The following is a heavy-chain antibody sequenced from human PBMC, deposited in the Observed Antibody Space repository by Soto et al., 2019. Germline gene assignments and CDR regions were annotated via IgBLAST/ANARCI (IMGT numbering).Heavy chain of an antibody. V-gene: IGHV3-23*01. D-gene: IGHD3-22*01. CDR2: IVGNGETT. CDR3: AKDAGRENYYASIGAFDY. J-gene: IGHJ4*02. Sequence: GGSLRLSCAASGFTFSSYAMSWVRQAPGKGLEWVSGIVGNGETTYYAGSVKGRFTISRDNSKNSLYLQMNSLRAEDTALYYCAKDAGRENYYASIGAFDYWGQGTLVTVSS. CDR1: GFTFSSYA.